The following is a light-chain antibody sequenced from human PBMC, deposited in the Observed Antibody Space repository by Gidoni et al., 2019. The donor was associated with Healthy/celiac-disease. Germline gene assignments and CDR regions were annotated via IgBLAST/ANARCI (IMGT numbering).Light chain of an antibody. V-gene: IGLV2-14*01. Sequence: QSALNQLASVPGSPGQSITISCPGTSSDVGGDNYVSWYQHHPGKAPKLMIYEVSNRPSGVSNRCSGSKSGNTASLTISGLQAEDEADYYCSSYTSSSTPFVFGTGTKVTVL. J-gene: IGLJ1*01. CDR2: EVS. CDR3: SSYTSSSTPFV. CDR1: SSDVGGDNY.